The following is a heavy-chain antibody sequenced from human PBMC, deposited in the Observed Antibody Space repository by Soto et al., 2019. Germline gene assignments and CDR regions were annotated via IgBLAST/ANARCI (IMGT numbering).Heavy chain of an antibody. J-gene: IGHJ4*02. D-gene: IGHD2-21*02. CDR2: INHSGRT. Sequence: QVQLQQWGAGLLKPSETLSLTCAVYGGSFSGYYWSWIRQPPGKGLEWIGQINHSGRTNYNPSLTSRVTISVDTSTNRFSLKLTSVTAADTAVYYCARSPMGLLFRYYFDYWGQGTLVTVSS. CDR1: GGSFSGYY. CDR3: ARSPMGLLFRYYFDY. V-gene: IGHV4-34*01.